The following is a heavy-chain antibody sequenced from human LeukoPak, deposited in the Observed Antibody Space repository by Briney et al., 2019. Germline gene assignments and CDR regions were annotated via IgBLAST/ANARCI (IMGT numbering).Heavy chain of an antibody. CDR2: IYYSGST. CDR1: GVSVSSGNYY. V-gene: IGHV4-61*01. Sequence: PSETLSLTCTVSGVSVSSGNYYWSWIRQPPGKGLEWIGYIYYSGSTNYNPSLESRVTISLDTSKNQFSLKLSSVTAADTAVYYCARDREWELQSLRYFDYWGQGTLVTVSS. CDR3: ARDREWELQSLRYFDY. J-gene: IGHJ4*02. D-gene: IGHD1-26*01.